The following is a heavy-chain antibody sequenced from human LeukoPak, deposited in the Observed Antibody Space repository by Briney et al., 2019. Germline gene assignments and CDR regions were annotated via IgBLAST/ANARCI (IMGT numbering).Heavy chain of an antibody. CDR3: ARKPDSKNWFDP. Sequence: PSETLSLTCTVSGASISSNDWSWIRQPPGKGLKWIGYIYHDGSIYYNPSLGGRLAMSVDTSKNQFSLRLNSVTAVDTAVYFCARKPDSKNWFDPWGQGTLVIVSS. D-gene: IGHD1-14*01. CDR2: IYHDGSI. J-gene: IGHJ5*02. CDR1: GASISSND. V-gene: IGHV4-59*04.